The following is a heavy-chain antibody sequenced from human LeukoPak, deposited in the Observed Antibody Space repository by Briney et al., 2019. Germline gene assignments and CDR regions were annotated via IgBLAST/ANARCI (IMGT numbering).Heavy chain of an antibody. D-gene: IGHD1-26*01. V-gene: IGHV1-2*02. CDR1: GYTFTGYY. Sequence: ASVKVSCKASGYTFTGYYMHWVRQAPGQGLEWMGWINPNSGGTNYAQKFQGRVTMTRDTSISTAYMELSRLRSDDTAVYYCARDATRFSGSPPLYWGQGTLSPSPQ. J-gene: IGHJ4*02. CDR3: ARDATRFSGSPPLY. CDR2: INPNSGGT.